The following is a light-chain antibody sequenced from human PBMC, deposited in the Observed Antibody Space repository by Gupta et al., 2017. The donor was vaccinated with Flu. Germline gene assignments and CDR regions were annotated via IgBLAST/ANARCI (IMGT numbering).Light chain of an antibody. CDR2: GAT. J-gene: IGKJ4*02. CDR3: HHYGEPPLT. Sequence: GTLALTPNSRASRSLSHRQNVRNDYFAWYQQTPGQAPILLICGATSRSAGVPERFSGGGSGTDFSLNISRVEAEDAVFYYWHHYGEPPLTFGQGTKVEIK. V-gene: IGKV3-20*01. CDR1: QNVRNDY.